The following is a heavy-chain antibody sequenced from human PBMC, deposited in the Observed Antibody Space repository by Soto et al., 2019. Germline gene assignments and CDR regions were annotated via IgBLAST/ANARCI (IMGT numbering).Heavy chain of an antibody. CDR2: IYPGDSDT. CDR3: ARSRIHTYYYDSSGYHH. Sequence: GESLKISCKGSGYSFTSYWIGWVRQMPGKGLEWMGIIYPGDSDTRYSPSFQGQVTISADKSISTAYLQWSSLKASDTAMYYCARSRIHTYYYDSSGYHHWGQGTLVTVSS. V-gene: IGHV5-51*01. CDR1: GYSFTSYW. J-gene: IGHJ1*01. D-gene: IGHD3-22*01.